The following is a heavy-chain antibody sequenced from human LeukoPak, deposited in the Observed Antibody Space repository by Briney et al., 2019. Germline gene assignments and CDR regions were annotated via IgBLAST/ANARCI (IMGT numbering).Heavy chain of an antibody. Sequence: GGSLRLSCAASGFTFSSYSMNWVRQAPGEGLEWVSSISGSSSYIYYADSVKGRFTISRDNAKKSLYLAMNSLRAEDTAVYYCARDQGVYCSGGSCTAFDIWGQGTMVTVSS. D-gene: IGHD2-15*01. CDR3: ARDQGVYCSGGSCTAFDI. CDR1: GFTFSSYS. V-gene: IGHV3-21*01. CDR2: ISGSSSYI. J-gene: IGHJ3*02.